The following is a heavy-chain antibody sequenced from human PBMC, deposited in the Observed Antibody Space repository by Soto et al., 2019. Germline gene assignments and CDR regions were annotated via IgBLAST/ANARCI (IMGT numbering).Heavy chain of an antibody. CDR1: GYTFSDYG. CDR2: ISAKNGNT. V-gene: IGHV1-18*01. J-gene: IGHJ4*02. Sequence: QVQLVQSGADVKKPVASVKVSCKASGYTFSDYGISWVRQAPGQGLEWMGWISAKNGNTNFAQKFRGRVTMTTDTSTSTVYMELRSLKPDDTAVYYCAREPPETPPDYWGQGTLVTVSS. CDR3: AREPPETPPDY.